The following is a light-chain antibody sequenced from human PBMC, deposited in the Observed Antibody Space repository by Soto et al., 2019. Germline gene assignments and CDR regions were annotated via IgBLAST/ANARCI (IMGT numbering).Light chain of an antibody. V-gene: IGKV1-9*01. CDR3: QQLNSYPIT. J-gene: IGKJ5*01. Sequence: DIQLTQSPSFLSASVGDTVTITCRASQDIRSYLAWYQQKPGKAPKLLIYAASTLQSGVPSRFSGSGSGTDVTLTISSLQPEDFGTYYCQQLNSYPITFGQGTRLEIK. CDR1: QDIRSY. CDR2: AAS.